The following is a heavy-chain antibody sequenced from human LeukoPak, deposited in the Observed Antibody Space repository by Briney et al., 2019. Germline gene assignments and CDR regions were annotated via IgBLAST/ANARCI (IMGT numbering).Heavy chain of an antibody. D-gene: IGHD2-15*01. CDR2: IYYSGST. V-gene: IGHV4-31*03. Sequence: SQTLSLTCTVSGGSISSGGYYWSWIRQQPGKGLEWIGYIYYSGSTYYNPSLRSRVTTSVNTSKNQLALKLTSVTAADTAVYCCAGGGSARGWYFDLWGRGTLVTVSS. J-gene: IGHJ2*01. CDR3: AGGGSARGWYFDL. CDR1: GGSISSGGYY.